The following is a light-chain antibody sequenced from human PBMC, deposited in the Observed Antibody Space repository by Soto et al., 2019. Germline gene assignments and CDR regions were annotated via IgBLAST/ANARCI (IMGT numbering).Light chain of an antibody. CDR1: QSVSSSW. Sequence: EIVLTQSPGTLSLSPWERATLSCRASQSVSSSWLAWYQQKPGQAPRLVIYGASSRATGIPDRVSGSGSGTDFTLTISRLEPEDFAVYYCQQYGSSPWTFGQGTKVDIK. CDR3: QQYGSSPWT. J-gene: IGKJ1*01. CDR2: GAS. V-gene: IGKV3-20*01.